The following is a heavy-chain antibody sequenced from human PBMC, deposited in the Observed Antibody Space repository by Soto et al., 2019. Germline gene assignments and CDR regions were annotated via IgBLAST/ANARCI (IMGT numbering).Heavy chain of an antibody. J-gene: IGHJ4*02. CDR1: GFTFSNYA. CDR3: AKPSNYDGSGYYLFDY. D-gene: IGHD3-22*01. V-gene: IGHV3-23*01. Sequence: GGSLRLSCAASGFTFSNYAMSWVRQAPGKGPQWVSAISGSGDSTYYADSVKGRFTISRDNSRDTLYLQMNSLRAEDTAVYYCAKPSNYDGSGYYLFDYWGQGTPVTVSS. CDR2: ISGSGDST.